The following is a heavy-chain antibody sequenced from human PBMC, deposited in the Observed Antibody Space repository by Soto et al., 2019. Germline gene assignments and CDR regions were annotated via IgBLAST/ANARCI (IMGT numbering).Heavy chain of an antibody. Sequence: PGGSLRLSCAASGFTFSSYAMSWVRQAPGKGLEWVSAISGSGGSTYYADSVKGRFTISRDNSKNTLYLQMNSLRAEDTAEYYWAKDLWWYSSPRYYWGQGTLYTVSS. V-gene: IGHV3-23*01. CDR3: AKDLWWYSSPRYY. CDR1: GFTFSSYA. CDR2: ISGSGGST. D-gene: IGHD6-13*01. J-gene: IGHJ4*02.